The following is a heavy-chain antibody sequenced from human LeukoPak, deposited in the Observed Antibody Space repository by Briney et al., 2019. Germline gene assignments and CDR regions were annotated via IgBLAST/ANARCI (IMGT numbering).Heavy chain of an antibody. CDR2: INHSGST. Sequence: PSETLSLTCAVYGGSLSDYYWSWIRQPPGNGLEWIGEINHSGSTNYNPSLKSRVTISVDTSKNQFSLKLSSVTAADTAVYYCARWSSNYYDTSGRRFDPWGQGTLVTVSS. V-gene: IGHV4-34*01. D-gene: IGHD3-22*01. CDR3: ARWSSNYYDTSGRRFDP. J-gene: IGHJ5*02. CDR1: GGSLSDYY.